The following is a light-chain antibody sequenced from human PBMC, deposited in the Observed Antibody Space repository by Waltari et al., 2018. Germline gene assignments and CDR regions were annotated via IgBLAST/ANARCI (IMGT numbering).Light chain of an antibody. V-gene: IGKV3-11*01. CDR1: QSVSSY. CDR2: DAS. Sequence: DIVLTQSPATLSLSPGARATLSCRASQSVSSYLAWYQQKPGQAPRLLIYDASNRATGIPARFSGSGSGTDFTLTISSLEPEDFAVYYCQQRSNWPPVLTFGGGTKVEIK. CDR3: QQRSNWPPVLT. J-gene: IGKJ4*01.